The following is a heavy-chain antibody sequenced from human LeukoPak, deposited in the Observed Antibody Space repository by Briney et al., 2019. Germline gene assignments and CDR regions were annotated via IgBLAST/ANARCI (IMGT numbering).Heavy chain of an antibody. J-gene: IGHJ3*02. CDR3: TRSPRDGYHDSFDI. CDR1: GYSFTNYW. D-gene: IGHD5-24*01. CDR2: IYPGDSDT. Sequence: GESLKISCKGSGYSFTNYWIGWVRQMPGKGLEWMGIIYPGDSDTRYSPSFQGQVTISADKSTTTAYLQWGSLKASDTAMYYCTRSPRDGYHDSFDIWGQGTMVTVFS. V-gene: IGHV5-51*01.